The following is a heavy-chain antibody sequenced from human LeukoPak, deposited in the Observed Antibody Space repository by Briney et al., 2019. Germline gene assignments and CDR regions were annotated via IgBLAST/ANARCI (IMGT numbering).Heavy chain of an antibody. CDR1: GGSISSYY. CDR2: IYYSGST. Sequence: SETLSLTCTVSGGSISSYYWSWIRQPPGKGPERIGYIYYSGSTNYNPSLKSRVTISVDTSKNQFSLKLSSVTAADTAVYYCARHLGLVVMDPRRPKIRVVAFDIWGQGTMVTVSS. V-gene: IGHV4-59*08. CDR3: ARHLGLVVMDPRRPKIRVVAFDI. D-gene: IGHD2-15*01. J-gene: IGHJ3*02.